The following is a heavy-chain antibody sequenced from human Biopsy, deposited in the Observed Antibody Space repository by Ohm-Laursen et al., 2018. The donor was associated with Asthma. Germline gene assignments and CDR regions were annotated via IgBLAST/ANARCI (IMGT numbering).Heavy chain of an antibody. CDR2: IWYDGSNK. CDR1: GFTFRSYA. J-gene: IGHJ4*02. V-gene: IGHV3-33*08. Sequence: SLRLSCSASGFTFRSYAMHWVRQAPGKGLEWVAVIWYDGSNKYYADSVKGRFTISRGNSKNTLYLQMNSLRAEDTAVYYCARDREYSSGWYQPLFDYWGQGTLVTVSS. CDR3: ARDREYSSGWYQPLFDY. D-gene: IGHD6-19*01.